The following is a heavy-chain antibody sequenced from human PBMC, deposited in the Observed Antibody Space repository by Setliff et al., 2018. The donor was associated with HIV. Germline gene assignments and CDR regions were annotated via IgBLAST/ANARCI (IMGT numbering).Heavy chain of an antibody. CDR1: GFTFGDYS. CDR2: ISSSGTI. Sequence: GGSLRLSCAASGFTFGDYSVNWVRQAPGKGLEWVSYISSSGTIYYADSVKGRFTISRDNAKMYLHMNSLRAEDTAVYYCARDRRGSSRFYFDYWGQGTLVTVSS. V-gene: IGHV3-48*01. J-gene: IGHJ4*02. D-gene: IGHD6-13*01. CDR3: ARDRRGSSRFYFDY.